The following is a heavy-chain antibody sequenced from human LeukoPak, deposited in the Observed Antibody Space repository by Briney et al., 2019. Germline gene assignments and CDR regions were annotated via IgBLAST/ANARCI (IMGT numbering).Heavy chain of an antibody. J-gene: IGHJ5*02. D-gene: IGHD2-15*01. CDR1: GFTFSSYA. Sequence: GGSLRLSCAASGFTFSSYAMSWVRQAPGKGLEWVSAISGSGGSTYYADSVKGRSTISRDNSKNTLYLQMNSLRAEDTAVYYCAKLDIVVVVAAPTPNWFDPWGQGTLVTVSS. V-gene: IGHV3-23*01. CDR3: AKLDIVVVVAAPTPNWFDP. CDR2: ISGSGGST.